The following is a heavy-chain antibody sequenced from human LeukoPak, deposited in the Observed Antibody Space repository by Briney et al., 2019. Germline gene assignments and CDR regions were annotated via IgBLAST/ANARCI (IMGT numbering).Heavy chain of an antibody. V-gene: IGHV3-23*01. CDR1: GFTFSSYA. CDR2: ISGSGDST. D-gene: IGHD3-16*01. Sequence: GGSLRLSCAASGFTFSSYAMSWVRQAPGKGLEWVSAISGSGDSTYYADSVKGRFTISRDNSKNTLYLQMKSLRAEDTAVYYCAKDTGTAWGNWFDPWGQGTLVTVSS. J-gene: IGHJ5*02. CDR3: AKDTGTAWGNWFDP.